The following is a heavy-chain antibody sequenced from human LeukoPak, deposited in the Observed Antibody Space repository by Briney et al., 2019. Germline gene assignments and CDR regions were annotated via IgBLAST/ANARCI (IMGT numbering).Heavy chain of an antibody. CDR2: ISYDGSNK. V-gene: IGHV3-30-3*01. D-gene: IGHD3-10*01. CDR1: GLTFSSYA. J-gene: IGHJ6*03. CDR3: AKDSDYYYYYMDV. Sequence: GGSLRLSCAASGLTFSSYAMHWVRQAPGKGLEWVAVISYDGSNKYYADSVKGRFTMSRDNSKNTLYLQMNSLRAEDTAVYYCAKDSDYYYYYMDVWGKGTTVTVSS.